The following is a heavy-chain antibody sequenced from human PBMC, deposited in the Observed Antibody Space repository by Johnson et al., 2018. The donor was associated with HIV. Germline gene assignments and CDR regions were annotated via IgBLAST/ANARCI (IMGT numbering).Heavy chain of an antibody. D-gene: IGHD3-10*01. CDR1: GFTFSSYA. CDR2: ISCDGSNK. J-gene: IGHJ3*02. V-gene: IGHV3-30*04. CDR3: ARDPFGALDGDAFDI. Sequence: VQLVESGGGVVQPGRSLRLSCAASGFTFSSYAMHWVRQAPGKGLEWVAVISCDGSNKYSADSVQGRFTISSDNSKYKLYLQMSSLRAEVTAGYYCARDPFGALDGDAFDIWGQGTMVTVSS.